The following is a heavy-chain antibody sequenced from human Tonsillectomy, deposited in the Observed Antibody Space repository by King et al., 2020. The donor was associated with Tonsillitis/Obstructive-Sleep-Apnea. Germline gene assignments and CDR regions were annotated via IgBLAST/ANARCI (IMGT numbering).Heavy chain of an antibody. J-gene: IGHJ6*02. CDR1: GFNFNTAW. CDR3: TTEPYIGHGVDV. CDR2: IKSKTDGGTT. V-gene: IGHV3-15*07. Sequence: VQLVESGGGLVKPGGSLRLSCAASGFNFNTAWMNWVRQAPGKGLEWVGRIKSKTDGGTTDFAAPVKGRFTISRDDSKKMLYLQMNSLKTDDTAVYYCTTEPYIGHGVDVWGQGNTGPLFS. D-gene: IGHD2-15*01.